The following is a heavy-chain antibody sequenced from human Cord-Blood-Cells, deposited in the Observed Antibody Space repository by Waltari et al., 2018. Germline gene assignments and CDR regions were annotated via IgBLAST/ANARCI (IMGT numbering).Heavy chain of an antibody. D-gene: IGHD6-13*01. Sequence: QLQLQESGPGLVKPSETLSLTCTVSGGSISSSSYYWGWIRQPPGKGLEWIGSIYYSGSNYYNPPLKIRCTISVDTSKNQFSLKLSSVTAADTAVYYCARHLDRAAAGIDYWGQGTLVTVSS. V-gene: IGHV4-39*01. CDR3: ARHLDRAAAGIDY. CDR2: IYYSGSN. CDR1: GGSISSSSYY. J-gene: IGHJ4*02.